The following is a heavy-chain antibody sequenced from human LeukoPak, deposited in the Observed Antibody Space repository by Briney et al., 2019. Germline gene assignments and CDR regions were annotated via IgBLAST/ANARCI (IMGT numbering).Heavy chain of an antibody. CDR1: GGSISSYY. D-gene: IGHD6-19*01. CDR2: IYYIGST. Sequence: SETLSLTCTVSGGSISSYYWSWIRQPPGKVLEWVGYIYYIGSTNYNPSLKSRVTISVDTSKNQFSLKLSSVTAADTAVYYCARSLNDRAAGNRYYFDYWGQGTLVTVSS. J-gene: IGHJ4*02. V-gene: IGHV4-59*01. CDR3: ARSLNDRAAGNRYYFDY.